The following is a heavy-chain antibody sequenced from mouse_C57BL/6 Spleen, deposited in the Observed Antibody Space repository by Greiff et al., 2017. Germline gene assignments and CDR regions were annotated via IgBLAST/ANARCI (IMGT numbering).Heavy chain of an antibody. D-gene: IGHD1-2*01. Sequence: EVMLVESGEGLVKPGGSLKLSCAASGFTFSSYAMSWVRQTPEKRLEWVAYISSGGDYIYYADTVKGRFTISRDNARNTLYLQMSSLKSEDTAMYYCTRERLGYWYFGVWGTGTTVTVSS. CDR3: TRERLGYWYFGV. CDR2: ISSGGDYI. J-gene: IGHJ1*03. CDR1: GFTFSSYA. V-gene: IGHV5-9-1*02.